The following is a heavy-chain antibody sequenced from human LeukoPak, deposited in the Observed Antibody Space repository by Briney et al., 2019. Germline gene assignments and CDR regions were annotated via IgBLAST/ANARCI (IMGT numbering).Heavy chain of an antibody. D-gene: IGHD3-10*01. V-gene: IGHV3-48*01. Sequence: GGSLRLSCAASGFTFSSYSMNWVRQAPGKGLEWVSYISSSSSTIYYADSVKGRFTISRDNAKNSLYLQMNSLRAEDTAVYYCAREVATMVRGAINYYYYYMDVWGKGTTVTVSS. CDR3: AREVATMVRGAINYYYYYMDV. J-gene: IGHJ6*03. CDR1: GFTFSSYS. CDR2: ISSSSSTI.